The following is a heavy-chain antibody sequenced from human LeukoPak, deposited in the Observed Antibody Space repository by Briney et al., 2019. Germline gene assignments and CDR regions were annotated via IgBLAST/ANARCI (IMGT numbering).Heavy chain of an antibody. D-gene: IGHD2-21*02. CDR3: AKSTRPLGAWYFDY. J-gene: IGHJ4*02. CDR2: ISGSGGYT. CDR1: GFTFRSYA. Sequence: PGRSLRLSCAASGFTFRSYAMSWVRQAPGKGLEWVSRISGSGGYTYYADSVKGRFTISRDNSKNTLYLELNSLRAEDTALYYCAKSTRPLGAWYFDYWGQGTLVTVPS. V-gene: IGHV3-23*01.